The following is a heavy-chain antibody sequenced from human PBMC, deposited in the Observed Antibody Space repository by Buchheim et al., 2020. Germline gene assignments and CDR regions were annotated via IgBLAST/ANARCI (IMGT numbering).Heavy chain of an antibody. V-gene: IGHV3-48*01. D-gene: IGHD2-2*01. J-gene: IGHJ4*02. Sequence: EVQLAEAGGGLVQPGGSLRLSCSGSGFSFETYPMNWVRQAPGKGLELVSYINSRSNTIFYSDSVKGRFTISSDNGKNSLYLQMNSLRAEDTAVYFCARETLSSLDYWGQGTL. CDR3: ARETLSSLDY. CDR2: INSRSNTI. CDR1: GFSFETYP.